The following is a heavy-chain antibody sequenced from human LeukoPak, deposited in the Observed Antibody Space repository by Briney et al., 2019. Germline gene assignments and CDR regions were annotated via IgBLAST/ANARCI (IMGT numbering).Heavy chain of an antibody. CDR1: GFTFSNYA. D-gene: IGHD5-12*01. CDR3: AKQSGYNAYDNFDY. J-gene: IGHJ4*02. V-gene: IGHV3-23*01. CDR2: ISGSGSNT. Sequence: PGGSLRLSCVVSGFTFSNYAMTWVRQAPGKGLEWVSGISGSGSNTYYPDSVKGRFTISRDQSKNTLYLQMNDLRAEDTALYYCAKQSGYNAYDNFDYWGQGTLVTVSS.